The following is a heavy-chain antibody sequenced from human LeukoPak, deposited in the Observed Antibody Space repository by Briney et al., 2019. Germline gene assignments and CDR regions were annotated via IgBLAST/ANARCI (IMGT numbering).Heavy chain of an antibody. CDR1: GFPFSSYW. D-gene: IGHD3-10*01. CDR2: IKQDGDEK. CDR3: AREDYYGSGNYVAWGGAFDV. Sequence: GGSLRLSCAASGFPFSSYWMTWVRQAPRKGLEWVANIKQDGDEKYYVDSVKGRFTISRDNAKNSLYLQMNSLRAEDTAVYYCAREDYYGSGNYVAWGGAFDVWGQGTTVTVSS. J-gene: IGHJ3*01. V-gene: IGHV3-7*01.